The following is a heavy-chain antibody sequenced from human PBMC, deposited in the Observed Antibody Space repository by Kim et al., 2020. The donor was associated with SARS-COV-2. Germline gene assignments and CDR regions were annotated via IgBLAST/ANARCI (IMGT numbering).Heavy chain of an antibody. V-gene: IGHV3-23*01. Sequence: YYADSGKSRFTISRGNSKNTLYLQMNSLRAEDTAVYYCAKDYSSSSPFDYWGQGTLVTVSS. J-gene: IGHJ4*02. D-gene: IGHD6-6*01. CDR3: AKDYSSSSPFDY.